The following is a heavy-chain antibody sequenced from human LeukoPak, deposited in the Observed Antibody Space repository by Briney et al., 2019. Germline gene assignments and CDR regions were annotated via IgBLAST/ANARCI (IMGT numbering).Heavy chain of an antibody. CDR3: ARDHSRGSYRGSIDY. J-gene: IGHJ4*02. Sequence: ASVKVSCKASGGTFSSYAISWVRQAPGQGLEWMGRIIPIFGIANYAQKFQGRVTITADKSTSTAYMELSSLRSEDTAVYYCARDHSRGSYRGSIDYWGQGTLVTVSS. CDR1: GGTFSSYA. D-gene: IGHD1-26*01. CDR2: IIPIFGIA. V-gene: IGHV1-69*04.